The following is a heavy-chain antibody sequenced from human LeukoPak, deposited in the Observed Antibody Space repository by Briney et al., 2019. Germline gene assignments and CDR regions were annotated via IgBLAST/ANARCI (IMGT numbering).Heavy chain of an antibody. J-gene: IGHJ4*02. D-gene: IGHD5-12*01. CDR2: ISTNGGST. CDR1: GFTFSSYA. CDR3: ATYSAEYSGYEK. Sequence: GGSLRLSCIASGFTFSSYAMHWVRQAPGKGLEYVSAISTNGGSTYYANSVKGRFTISRDNSKNTVYLQMGSLRAEDMAVYYCATYSAEYSGYEKWGQGTLVTVSS. V-gene: IGHV3-64*01.